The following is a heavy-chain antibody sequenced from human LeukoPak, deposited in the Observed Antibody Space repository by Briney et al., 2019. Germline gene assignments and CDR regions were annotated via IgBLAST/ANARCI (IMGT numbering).Heavy chain of an antibody. CDR3: TRAPFLYGFWGGTPRNWYFDL. D-gene: IGHD3-3*01. Sequence: PSETLSLTCTVSGGSISSYYWSWIRQPPGKGLEWIGYIYYSGSTNYNPSLKSRVTISVDTSKNQFSLKLSPVPAADTAGYYCTRAPFLYGFWGGTPRNWYFDLWGRGTLVTVSS. J-gene: IGHJ2*01. V-gene: IGHV4-59*01. CDR2: IYYSGST. CDR1: GGSISSYY.